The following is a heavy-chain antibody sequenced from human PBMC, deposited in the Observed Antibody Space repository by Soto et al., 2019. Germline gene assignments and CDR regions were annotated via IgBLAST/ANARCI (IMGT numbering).Heavy chain of an antibody. J-gene: IGHJ2*01. Sequence: EVQLVESGGGLVQPGGSLRLSCAASGFTFSSYWMHWVRQAPGKGLVWVSRIKTDGSSTNYADSVKGRFTISRDNANNVPYLQMNSLRAEDTAVYYCARAARREYSFDLWGRVTLDTVSS. V-gene: IGHV3-74*01. CDR1: GFTFSSYW. CDR3: ARAARREYSFDL. CDR2: IKTDGSST. D-gene: IGHD2-15*01.